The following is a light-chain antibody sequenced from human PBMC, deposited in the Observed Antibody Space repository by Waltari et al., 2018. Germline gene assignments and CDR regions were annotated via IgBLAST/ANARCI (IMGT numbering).Light chain of an antibody. CDR2: DAS. CDR3: QKYGTLPAT. Sequence: EIVLTQSPGTLSVSPGERVTLSCRASQSVSRTLAWYQQKPGQAPRLLIYDASTRATGIPDRFSGSGSGTDFSLTISRLEPEDFVVYYCQKYGTLPATFGQGTKVEIK. CDR1: QSVSRT. V-gene: IGKV3-20*01. J-gene: IGKJ1*01.